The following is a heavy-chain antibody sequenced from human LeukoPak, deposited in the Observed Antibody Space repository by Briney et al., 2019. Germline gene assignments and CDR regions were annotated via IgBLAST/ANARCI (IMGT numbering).Heavy chain of an antibody. Sequence: ASVKVSCKASGGTFSSYAISWVRQAPGQGLEWMGGIIPIFGTANYAQKFQGRVTITADESTSTAYMELSSLRSEDTAVYYCANPRYDSSGYYYVDWGQGTLVTVSS. CDR2: IIPIFGTA. J-gene: IGHJ4*02. V-gene: IGHV1-69*13. CDR1: GGTFSSYA. CDR3: ANPRYDSSGYYYVD. D-gene: IGHD3-22*01.